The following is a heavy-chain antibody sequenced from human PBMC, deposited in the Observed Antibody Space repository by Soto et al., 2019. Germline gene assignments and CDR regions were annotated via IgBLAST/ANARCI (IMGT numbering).Heavy chain of an antibody. Sequence: EVQLLESGGGLVQPGGSLRLSCAASGFTFSSYAMSWVRQAPGKGLEWVSAISGSGGSTYYADSVKGRFTISRDNSKNTPYRQMNSLRAEDTAVYYCAKAAGWFGEFDYWGQGTLVTVSS. D-gene: IGHD3-10*01. CDR2: ISGSGGST. CDR3: AKAAGWFGEFDY. J-gene: IGHJ4*02. CDR1: GFTFSSYA. V-gene: IGHV3-23*01.